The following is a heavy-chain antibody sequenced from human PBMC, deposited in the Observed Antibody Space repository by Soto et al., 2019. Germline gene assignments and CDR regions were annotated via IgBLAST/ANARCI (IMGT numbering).Heavy chain of an antibody. Sequence: QVQLQESGPGLMRPSQTLSLTCTVSGDSISSADYYWSWIRQTPGKGLEWIGHIFYSGTTYYNPSLKSRLTISVDTSKNHFSLRLTSVTAADTAVYYCARDLWVEPELYYYGMVVWGQGTTVTVSS. CDR2: IFYSGTT. CDR3: ARDLWVEPELYYYGMVV. D-gene: IGHD1-1*01. V-gene: IGHV4-30-4*01. CDR1: GDSISSADYY. J-gene: IGHJ6*02.